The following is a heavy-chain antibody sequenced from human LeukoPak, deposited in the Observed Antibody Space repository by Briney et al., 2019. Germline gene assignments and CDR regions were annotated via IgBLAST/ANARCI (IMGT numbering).Heavy chain of an antibody. CDR1: GYTLTELS. D-gene: IGHD2-15*01. CDR2: INPNSGGT. J-gene: IGHJ4*02. V-gene: IGHV1-2*02. Sequence: ASVKVSCKVSGYTLTELSMHWVRQAPGKGLEWMGWINPNSGGTNYAQKFQGRVTMTRDTSISTAYMELSRLRSDDTAVYYCARVVAGKFDYWGQGTLVTVSS. CDR3: ARVVAGKFDY.